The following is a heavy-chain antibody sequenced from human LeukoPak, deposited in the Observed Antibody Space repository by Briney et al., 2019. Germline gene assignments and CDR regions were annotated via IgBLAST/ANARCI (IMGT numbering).Heavy chain of an antibody. CDR3: ARGGYAYNWFDP. D-gene: IGHD2-15*01. J-gene: IGHJ5*02. V-gene: IGHV4-34*01. CDR2: INHSGST. CDR1: GGSFSGYY. Sequence: SETLSLTCAVYGGSFSGYYWSWIRQPPGKGLEWIGEINHSGSTNYNPSLKSRVTISVDTSKNQFSLKLSSVAAADTAVYYCARGGYAYNWFDPWGQGTLVTVSS.